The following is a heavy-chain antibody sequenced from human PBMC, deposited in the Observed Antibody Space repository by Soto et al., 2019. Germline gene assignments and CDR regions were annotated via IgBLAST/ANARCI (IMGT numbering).Heavy chain of an antibody. D-gene: IGHD1-1*01. CDR2: INPTGGST. Sequence: QVQLVQSGAEVKKPGASVKVSCKASGYTFTSYYIHWVRQAPGQGLAWMGVINPTGGSTGYAQKFQGRVTMTRDASTSTVYMELSSLRSDDTAVYYCARDGRGPNWAETIDYWGQGTLVTVSS. J-gene: IGHJ4*02. V-gene: IGHV1-46*01. CDR1: GYTFTSYY. CDR3: ARDGRGPNWAETIDY.